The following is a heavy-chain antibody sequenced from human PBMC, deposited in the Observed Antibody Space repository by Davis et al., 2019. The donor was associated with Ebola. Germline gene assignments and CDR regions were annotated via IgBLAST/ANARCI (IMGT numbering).Heavy chain of an antibody. J-gene: IGHJ4*02. CDR1: GFTFSSFG. CDR3: ARIEALRQFDY. Sequence: GKSLKISCAASGFTFSSFGMHWVRQAPGKGLEWVAVVWYDGSRKEYADSVKGRFTISRDNSNNTLSLQMNSLRAEDTAVYYCARIEALRQFDYWGQGTLVTVSS. V-gene: IGHV3-33*01. CDR2: VWYDGSRK.